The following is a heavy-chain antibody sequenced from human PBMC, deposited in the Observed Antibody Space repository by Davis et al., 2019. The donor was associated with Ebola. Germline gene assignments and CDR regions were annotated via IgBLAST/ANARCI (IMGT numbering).Heavy chain of an antibody. CDR1: GYTFTSYG. J-gene: IGHJ1*01. CDR2: ISGFNGDT. V-gene: IGHV1-18*01. CDR3: ARFLGPTSSGWRAAGHGDYFQH. D-gene: IGHD6-19*01. Sequence: AASVKVSCKTYGYTFTSYGVNWVRQAPGQGLEWMGWISGFNGDTNYAQKFQDRITITIDKSTSTAYMELRSLRSDDAAVFYCARFLGPTSSGWRAAGHGDYFQHWGQGTLVTVSS.